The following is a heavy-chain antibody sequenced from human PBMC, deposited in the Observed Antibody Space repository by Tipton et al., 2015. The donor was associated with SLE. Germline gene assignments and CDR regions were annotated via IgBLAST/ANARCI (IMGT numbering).Heavy chain of an antibody. CDR2: IYVGGDT. V-gene: IGHV3-23*03. D-gene: IGHD4-17*01. CDR1: GFNFRRNW. J-gene: IGHJ2*01. Sequence: GSLRLSCAASGFNFRRNWMHWVRQVPGKGLEWVSVIYVGGDTYYGDFVKGRFTISRDNSKNTLYLQLNGLRPEDTALYFCARRAVTNNWYFDLWGRGTLVTVSS. CDR3: ARRAVTNNWYFDL.